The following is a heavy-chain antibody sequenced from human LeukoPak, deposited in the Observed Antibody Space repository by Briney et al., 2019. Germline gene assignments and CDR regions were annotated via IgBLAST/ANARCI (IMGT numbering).Heavy chain of an antibody. J-gene: IGHJ4*02. CDR1: GFTFSSYA. CDR3: ARGRIAAIF. Sequence: GGSLRLSCAASGFTFSSYAMHWVRQAPGKGLEWVAVISYDGSNKYYADSVKGRFTISRDNSKNTLYLQMNSLRAEDTAVYYCARGRIAAIFGGQGTLVTVSS. D-gene: IGHD6-6*01. V-gene: IGHV3-30-3*01. CDR2: ISYDGSNK.